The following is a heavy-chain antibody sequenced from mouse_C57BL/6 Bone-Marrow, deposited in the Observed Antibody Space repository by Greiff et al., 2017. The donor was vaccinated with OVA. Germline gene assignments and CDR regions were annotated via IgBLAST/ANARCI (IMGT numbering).Heavy chain of an antibody. CDR1: GYTFTSYW. D-gene: IGHD1-1*01. CDR2: IDPSDSET. V-gene: IGHV1-52*01. J-gene: IGHJ4*01. Sequence: QVQLQQPGAELVRPGSSVKLSCKASGYTFTSYWMHWVKQRPIQGLEWIGNIDPSDSETHYNQKFKDKATLTVDKSSSTAYMQLSSLTSEDSAVYYCAREGYYGSSYEYYAMDYWGQGTSVTVSS. CDR3: AREGYYGSSYEYYAMDY.